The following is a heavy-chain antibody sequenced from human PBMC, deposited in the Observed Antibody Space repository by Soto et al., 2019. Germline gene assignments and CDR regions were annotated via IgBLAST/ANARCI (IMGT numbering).Heavy chain of an antibody. Sequence: SETLSLTCTVSGGSISSYYWSWIRQPPGKGLEWIGYIYYSGSTNYNPSLKSRVTISVDTSKNQFSLKLSSVTAADTAVYYCARVGVFGVVINYYYYYGMDVWGQGTTVTVSS. V-gene: IGHV4-59*01. CDR2: IYYSGST. D-gene: IGHD3-3*01. CDR3: ARVGVFGVVINYYYYYGMDV. CDR1: GGSISSYY. J-gene: IGHJ6*02.